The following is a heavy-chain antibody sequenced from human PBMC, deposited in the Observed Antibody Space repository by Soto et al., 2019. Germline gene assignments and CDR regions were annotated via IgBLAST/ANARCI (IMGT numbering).Heavy chain of an antibody. CDR3: AREGEYYYDSSGYYDY. J-gene: IGHJ4*02. Sequence: ASVKVSCNASGYTFTGYYMHWVRQAPGQGLEWMGWINPNSGGTNYAQKFQGWVTMTRDTSISTAYMELSRLRSDDTAVYYCAREGEYYYDSSGYYDYWGQGTLVTVSS. D-gene: IGHD3-22*01. CDR1: GYTFTGYY. CDR2: INPNSGGT. V-gene: IGHV1-2*04.